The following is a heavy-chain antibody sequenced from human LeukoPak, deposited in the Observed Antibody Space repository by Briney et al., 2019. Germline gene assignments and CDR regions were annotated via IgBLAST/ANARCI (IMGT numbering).Heavy chain of an antibody. CDR3: ATGGRWLQFGHDY. Sequence: KPGGSLRLSCAASRFTFSSYSMNWVRQAPGKGLEWVSSITTSSSYIYYADSVKGRFTISRDNAKNSLYLQMNSLRAEDTAVYYCATGGRWLQFGHDYWGQGTLVTVSS. D-gene: IGHD5-24*01. CDR2: ITTSSSYI. CDR1: RFTFSSYS. V-gene: IGHV3-21*01. J-gene: IGHJ4*02.